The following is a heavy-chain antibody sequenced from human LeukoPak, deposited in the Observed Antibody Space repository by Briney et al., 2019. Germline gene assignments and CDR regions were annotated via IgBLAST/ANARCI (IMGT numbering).Heavy chain of an antibody. V-gene: IGHV1-24*01. CDR3: ATDLMRFGELTCDY. D-gene: IGHD3-10*01. J-gene: IGHJ4*02. CDR1: GYTLTELS. CDR2: FDPEDGET. Sequence: ASVKVSCKVSGYTLTELSMHWVRQAPGKGLEWMGGFDPEDGETIYEQKFQGRVTMTEDTSTDTAYMELSSMRSEDTAVYYCATDLMRFGELTCDYWGQRTLVTVSS.